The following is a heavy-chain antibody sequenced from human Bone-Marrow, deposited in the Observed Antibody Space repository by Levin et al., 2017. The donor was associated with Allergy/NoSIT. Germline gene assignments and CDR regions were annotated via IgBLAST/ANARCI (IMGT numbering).Heavy chain of an antibody. J-gene: IGHJ4*02. CDR2: ISYDGSNK. CDR3: AKDLTHYDFWSGYPDY. D-gene: IGHD3-3*01. CDR1: GFTFSSYG. Sequence: LSLTCAASGFTFSSYGMHWVRQAPGKGLEWVAVISYDGSNKYYADSVKGRFTISRDNSKNTLYLQMNSLRAEDTAVYYCAKDLTHYDFWSGYPDYWGQGTLVTVSS. V-gene: IGHV3-30*18.